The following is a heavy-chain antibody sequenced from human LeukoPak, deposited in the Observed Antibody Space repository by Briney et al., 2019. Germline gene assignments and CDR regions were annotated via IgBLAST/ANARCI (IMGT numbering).Heavy chain of an antibody. CDR3: TRAAAGTCFDY. J-gene: IGHJ4*02. D-gene: IGHD6-13*01. CDR2: IRSKAYGGTT. Sequence: PGGSLRLSCTASGFTFGDYAMSWVRRAPGKGLEWVGFIRSKAYGGTTEYAASVKGRFTISRDDSKSIAYLQMNSLKTEDTAVYYCTRAAAGTCFDYWGQGTLVTVSS. CDR1: GFTFGDYA. V-gene: IGHV3-49*04.